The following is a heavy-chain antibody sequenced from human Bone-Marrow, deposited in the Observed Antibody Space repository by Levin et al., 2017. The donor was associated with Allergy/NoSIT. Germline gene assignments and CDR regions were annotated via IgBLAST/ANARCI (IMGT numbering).Heavy chain of an antibody. J-gene: IGHJ6*02. Sequence: GASVKVSCAASGFTFDDYAMHWVRQIPAKGLEWVSLVSWDGTTTAYVDSVKGRFTVSRDNGKKYVYLEMNRLRPEDTALYYCARESVATVDYNYYYGMDVWGHGTMVTVSS. CDR1: GFTFDDYA. D-gene: IGHD5-12*01. V-gene: IGHV3-43D*04. CDR2: VSWDGTTT. CDR3: ARESVATVDYNYYYGMDV.